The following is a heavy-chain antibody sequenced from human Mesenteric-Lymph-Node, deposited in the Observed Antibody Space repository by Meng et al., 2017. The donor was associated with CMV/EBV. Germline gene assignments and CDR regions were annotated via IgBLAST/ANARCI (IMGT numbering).Heavy chain of an antibody. J-gene: IGHJ6*02. CDR1: GGTFSSYA. CDR2: IIPIFGTP. Sequence: SSVNVSCKASGGTFSSYAISWVRQAPGQGLEWVGGIIPIFGTPKYAQEFQGRVTISTDESASTVYMELGSLRSEDTAVYYCARVSRKLYYDFWSGSDGDHYNYAMDVWGQGTTVTVSS. CDR3: ARVSRKLYYDFWSGSDGDHYNYAMDV. D-gene: IGHD3-3*01. V-gene: IGHV1-69*05.